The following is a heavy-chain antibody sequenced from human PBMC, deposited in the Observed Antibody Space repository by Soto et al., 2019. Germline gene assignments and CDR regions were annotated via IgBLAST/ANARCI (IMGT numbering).Heavy chain of an antibody. CDR2: LSAYNGNT. Sequence: QVQLVQSGAEVKKPGASVKVSCKASGYSFTSYGISWVRQAPGQGLEWMGWLSAYNGNTKYAQKLQGRVTLTTDTATMTAYMELRSLGSDDTAVYFCTRESSSRCHDYWGQGALVTVSS. D-gene: IGHD6-13*01. CDR3: TRESSSRCHDY. J-gene: IGHJ4*02. V-gene: IGHV1-18*01. CDR1: GYSFTSYG.